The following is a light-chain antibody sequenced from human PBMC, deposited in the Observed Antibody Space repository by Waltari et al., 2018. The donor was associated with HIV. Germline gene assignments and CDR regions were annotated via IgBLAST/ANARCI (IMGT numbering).Light chain of an antibody. CDR2: EVV. J-gene: IGLJ2*01. V-gene: IGLV2-14*01. CDR1: NSAFGFSIL. Sequence: HSALPQPAPVSASHGQSYTISCTGTNSAFGFSILLSWYQQHPGKVPKVILCEVVSRPSGVSHRFSGSPSGNTASLTISGLQAEDEADYYCSSYTSNDTVLFGGGTKVTVL. CDR3: SSYTSNDTVL.